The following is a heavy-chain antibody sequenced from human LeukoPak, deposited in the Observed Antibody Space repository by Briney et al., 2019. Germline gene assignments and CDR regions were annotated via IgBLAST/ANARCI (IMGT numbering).Heavy chain of an antibody. CDR3: ARRKGCSSSNCSLLDY. D-gene: IGHD2-2*01. Sequence: GESLKISCKGSGYSFTSYWIAWVRQMPGKGLEWMGIIYPGDSDTRYSPSFQGQVTISADKSSSTAHLQWSSMKAADTAMYYCARRKGCSSSNCSLLDYWRQGTLVIVSS. CDR1: GYSFTSYW. CDR2: IYPGDSDT. J-gene: IGHJ4*02. V-gene: IGHV5-51*01.